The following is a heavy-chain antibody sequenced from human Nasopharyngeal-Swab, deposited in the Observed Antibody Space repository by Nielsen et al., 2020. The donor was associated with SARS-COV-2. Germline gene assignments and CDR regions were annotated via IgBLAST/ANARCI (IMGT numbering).Heavy chain of an antibody. CDR1: GYTFTSYG. Sequence: ASVKASCKASGYTFTSYGISWVRQAPGQGLEWMGWISAYNGNTNYAQKLQGRVTMTTDTSTSTAYMELRSLRSDDTAVYYCARDPQKYSSSWYDYWGQGTLVTVSS. CDR2: ISAYNGNT. D-gene: IGHD6-13*01. J-gene: IGHJ4*02. CDR3: ARDPQKYSSSWYDY. V-gene: IGHV1-18*01.